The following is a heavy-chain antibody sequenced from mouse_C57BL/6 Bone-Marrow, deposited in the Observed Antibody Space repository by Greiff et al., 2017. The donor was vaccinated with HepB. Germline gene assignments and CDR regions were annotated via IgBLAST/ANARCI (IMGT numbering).Heavy chain of an antibody. CDR3: AREAPDYYSNYVDAMDY. V-gene: IGHV1-20*01. CDR2: INPYNGDT. J-gene: IGHJ4*01. D-gene: IGHD2-5*01. Sequence: DVKLVESGPELVKPGDSVKISCKASGYSFTGYFMNWVMQSHGKSLEWIGRINPYNGDTFYNQKFKGKATLTVDKSSSTAHMELRSLTSEDSAVYYCAREAPDYYSNYVDAMDYWGQGTSVTVSS. CDR1: GYSFTGYF.